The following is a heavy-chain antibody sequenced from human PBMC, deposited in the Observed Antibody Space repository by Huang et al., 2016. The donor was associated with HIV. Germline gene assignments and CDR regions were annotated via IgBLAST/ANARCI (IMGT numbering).Heavy chain of an antibody. CDR3: VRVRRVMDTYCVADCSTLEAFDI. Sequence: QVQLVQSGSELKKPGASVKVSCKASGYTFTNYGVHWVRQDPGQGLEWMGLINPDTGKPRYAQGLTGRFVFSLDTSVNTAYLQISSLKAADSAIYYCVRVRRVMDTYCVADCSTLEAFDIWGQGTVVTVSA. J-gene: IGHJ3*02. V-gene: IGHV7-4-1*02. CDR2: INPDTGKP. CDR1: GYTFTNYG. D-gene: IGHD2-21*02.